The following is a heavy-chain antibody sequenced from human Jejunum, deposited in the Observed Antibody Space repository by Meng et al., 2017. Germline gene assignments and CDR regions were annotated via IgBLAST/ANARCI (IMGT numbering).Heavy chain of an antibody. CDR3: ARDIARNWFYS. V-gene: IGHV4-39*07. Sequence: QRRQRAWGPGLVQPSETLSLTCSVSGDSMNSRNYYWGWIRQPPGMGLEWIGTVHNSGSFFYNPSLKSRVTISVDMSKNQISLKLTSVTAADTALYFCARDIARNWFYSWGQGTLVTVSS. CDR1: GDSMNSRNYY. CDR2: VHNSGSF. D-gene: IGHD2-15*01. J-gene: IGHJ5*02.